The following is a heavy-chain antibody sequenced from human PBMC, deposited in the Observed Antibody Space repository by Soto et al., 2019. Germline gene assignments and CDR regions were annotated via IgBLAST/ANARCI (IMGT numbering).Heavy chain of an antibody. D-gene: IGHD2-2*01. Sequence: GASVKVSCKASGGTFSSYAISWVREAPGQGIEWMGGIIPISETTNYAQKFQGRVTITADESKSTAYMELSSLRSEDTAVYYCARSQGSSTSLEIYYYFYYGMDVWGQGTTVTVSS. J-gene: IGHJ6*02. CDR1: GGTFSSYA. CDR3: ARSQGSSTSLEIYYYFYYGMDV. V-gene: IGHV1-69*13. CDR2: IIPISETT.